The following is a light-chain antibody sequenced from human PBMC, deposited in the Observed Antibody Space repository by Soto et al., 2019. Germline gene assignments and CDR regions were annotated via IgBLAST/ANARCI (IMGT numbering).Light chain of an antibody. J-gene: IGKJ1*01. V-gene: IGKV3-20*01. CDR3: QQYGNSPRT. CDR1: QSVRSSY. CDR2: DAS. Sequence: EIVLTQSPGTLSLSPGERATLSCRASQSVRSSYLAWFQQKPGQAPRLFIYDASTRATGIPDRFSGSGSGTDFTLTISRLEPEDFAVYYCQQYGNSPRTFGQGTKVEIK.